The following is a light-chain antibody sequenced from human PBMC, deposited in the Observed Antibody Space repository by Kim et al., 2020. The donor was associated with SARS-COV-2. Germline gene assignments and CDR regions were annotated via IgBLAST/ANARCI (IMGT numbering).Light chain of an antibody. CDR2: SNN. V-gene: IGLV1-47*02. J-gene: IGLJ1*01. Sequence: QSVLTQPPSASGTPGQRVTISCSGSSSNIGSNYVYWYQQLPGTAPKLVIYSNNQRPSGVPDRFSGSKSATSASLAISGLRSEDEADYYCAAWDDSLSGYVFGTGTKVTVL. CDR3: AAWDDSLSGYV. CDR1: SSNIGSNY.